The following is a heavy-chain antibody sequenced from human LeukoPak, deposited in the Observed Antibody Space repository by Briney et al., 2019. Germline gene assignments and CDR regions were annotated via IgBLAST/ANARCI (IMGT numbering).Heavy chain of an antibody. D-gene: IGHD1-26*01. CDR3: ARGGGVGADHYFDY. V-gene: IGHV1-69*04. CDR1: GGTFSSYA. CDR2: IIPILGIA. Sequence: AASVKVSRKASGGTFSSYAISWVRQAPGQGLEWMGRIIPILGIANYAQKFQGRVTITADKSTSTAYMELSSLRSEDTAVYYCARGGGVGADHYFDYWGQGTLVTVSS. J-gene: IGHJ4*02.